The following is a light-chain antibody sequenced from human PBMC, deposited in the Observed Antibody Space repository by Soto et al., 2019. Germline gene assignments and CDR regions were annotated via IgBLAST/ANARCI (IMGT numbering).Light chain of an antibody. CDR1: SSNIGSNT. J-gene: IGLJ1*01. CDR3: AEWDDSLNGLYV. V-gene: IGLV1-44*01. Sequence: QSVLTQPPSASGTPGQRVTISCSGSSSNIGSNTVNWYQQLPGTAPKLLIYTNNQRPSGVPDRFSGSKSGTSASLAISGLQSEDEADYYCAEWDDSLNGLYVSGTGSKLTVL. CDR2: TNN.